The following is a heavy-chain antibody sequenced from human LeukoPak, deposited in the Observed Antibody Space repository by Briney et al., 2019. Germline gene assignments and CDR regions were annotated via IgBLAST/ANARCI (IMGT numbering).Heavy chain of an antibody. D-gene: IGHD6-13*01. CDR3: AKDGCNIATAGFHY. CDR2: ISYDGSNK. Sequence: GRSLRLSCAASGFTFSSYSMHWVRQAPGKGLEWVAVISYDGSNKYYADSVKGRFTISRDNSKNTLYLQMNSLRAEDTAVYYCAKDGCNIATAGFHYWGQGTLVTVSS. V-gene: IGHV3-30-3*01. CDR1: GFTFSSYS. J-gene: IGHJ4*02.